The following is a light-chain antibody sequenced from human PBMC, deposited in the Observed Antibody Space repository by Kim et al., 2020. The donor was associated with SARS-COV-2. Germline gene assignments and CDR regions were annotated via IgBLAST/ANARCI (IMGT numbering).Light chain of an antibody. J-gene: IGKJ4*01. CDR3: QQHGSAPLT. CDR1: QIVNNNY. CDR2: GAS. V-gene: IGKV3-20*01. Sequence: PGERATLSCRASQIVNNNYLAWYQQKPGQAPRMLIYGASKRVTGIPDRISGSGSGTDFTLTISRLEPEDFAVYYCQQHGSAPLTFGGGTKV.